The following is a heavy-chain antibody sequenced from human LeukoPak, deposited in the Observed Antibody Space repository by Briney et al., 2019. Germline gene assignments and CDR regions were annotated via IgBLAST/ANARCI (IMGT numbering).Heavy chain of an antibody. J-gene: IGHJ4*02. CDR3: ARVDTAMVIDY. CDR1: GGTFSSYA. D-gene: IGHD5-18*01. V-gene: IGHV1-69*04. Sequence: ASVKVSCKASGGTFSSYAISWVGQAPGQGLEWMGRIIPILGIANYAQKFQGRVTITAHKSTSTAYIELTSLRSEDTAVYYCARVDTAMVIDYWGQGTLVTVSS. CDR2: IIPILGIA.